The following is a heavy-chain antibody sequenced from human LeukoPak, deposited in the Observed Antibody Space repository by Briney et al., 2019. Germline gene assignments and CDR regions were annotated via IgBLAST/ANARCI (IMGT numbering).Heavy chain of an antibody. Sequence: SETLSLTCSISGYSISSGYYWGWIRQPPGKGLEWIGSIYYSGSTYYNPSLKSRVTISVDTSKNQFSLKLSSVTAADTAVYYCARGPRWLQFKGGYFDYWGQGTLVTVSS. V-gene: IGHV4-38-2*02. J-gene: IGHJ4*02. D-gene: IGHD5-24*01. CDR1: GYSISSGYY. CDR3: ARGPRWLQFKGGYFDY. CDR2: IYYSGST.